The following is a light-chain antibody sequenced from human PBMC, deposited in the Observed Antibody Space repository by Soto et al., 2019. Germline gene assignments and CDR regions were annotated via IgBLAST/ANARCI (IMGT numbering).Light chain of an antibody. CDR1: SSDVGSYNL. V-gene: IGLV2-23*02. CDR2: EVS. Sequence: QSALTQPASVSGSPGQSITISCTGTSSDVGSYNLVSWYQQHPGKAPKLMIYEVSKRPSGVSNRFSGSKSGNTASLTISGLQAEDEADYYCCSYAGSSAFLVFGGGTK. CDR3: CSYAGSSAFLV. J-gene: IGLJ2*01.